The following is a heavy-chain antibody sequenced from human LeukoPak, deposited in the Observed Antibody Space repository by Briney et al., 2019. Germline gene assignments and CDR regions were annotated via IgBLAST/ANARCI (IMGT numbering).Heavy chain of an antibody. CDR2: INAGNGNT. D-gene: IGHD1-26*01. Sequence: ASVKVSCKASGYTFTSYAMHWVRQAPGQRLEWMGWINAGNGNTKYSQKFQGRVTITRDTSASTAYMELSSLRSEDTAVYYCARGGMGSGSYLFDYWGQGTLVTVSS. CDR3: ARGGMGSGSYLFDY. J-gene: IGHJ4*02. V-gene: IGHV1-3*01. CDR1: GYTFTSYA.